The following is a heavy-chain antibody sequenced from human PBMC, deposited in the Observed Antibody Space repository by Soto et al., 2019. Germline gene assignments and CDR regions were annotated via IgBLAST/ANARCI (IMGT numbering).Heavy chain of an antibody. V-gene: IGHV3-74*01. CDR3: ARGHLGSGNFGY. CDR2: INSDGSSI. J-gene: IGHJ4*02. Sequence: PGGSLRLSCAASGFTFSSYWMHWVRQAPGKGLVWVSRINSDGSSISYADSVKGRFTISRGNAKNTLYLQMNSLRAEDTAVYYCARGHLGSGNFGYWGQGTLVTVSS. D-gene: IGHD2-15*01. CDR1: GFTFSSYW.